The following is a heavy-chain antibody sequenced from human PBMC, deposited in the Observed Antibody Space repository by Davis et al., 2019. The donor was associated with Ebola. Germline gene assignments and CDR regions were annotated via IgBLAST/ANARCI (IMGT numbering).Heavy chain of an antibody. CDR2: ISGSGGST. CDR1: GFTFSSYA. D-gene: IGHD6-13*01. Sequence: GESLKISCAASGFTFSSYAMSWVRQAPGKGLEWVSAISGSGGSTYYADSVKGRFTISRDNSKNTLYLQMNSLRAEDTAVYYCAREQPGIATRYYYGIDVWGQGTTVTVSS. CDR3: AREQPGIATRYYYGIDV. V-gene: IGHV3-23*01. J-gene: IGHJ6*02.